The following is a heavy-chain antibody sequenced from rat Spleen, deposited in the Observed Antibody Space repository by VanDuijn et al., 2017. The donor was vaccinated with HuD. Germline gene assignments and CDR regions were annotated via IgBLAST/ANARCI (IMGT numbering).Heavy chain of an antibody. D-gene: IGHD4-3*01. CDR1: GFTFSNYD. CDR2: INYDGRNT. CDR3: TTDFRPYNSGWTY. J-gene: IGHJ2*01. V-gene: IGHV5-20*01. Sequence: EVQLVESGGGLVQPGRSMKLSCAASGFTFSNYDMAWVRLAPTKGLEWVASINYDGRNTYYRDSVKGRFTISRDNAESTLYLQMDSLRSEDSATYFCTTDFRPYNSGWTYWGQGVMVTVSS.